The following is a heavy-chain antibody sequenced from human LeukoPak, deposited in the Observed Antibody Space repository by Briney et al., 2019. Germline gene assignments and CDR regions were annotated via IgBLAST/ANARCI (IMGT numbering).Heavy chain of an antibody. D-gene: IGHD3-22*01. CDR1: GYTFTGYY. CDR2: INPNSGGT. Sequence: ASVKVCCNASGYTFTGYYMHWVRQAPGQGLEWMGRINPNSGGTNYAQKFQGRVTMTRDTSISTAYMELSRLRSDDTAVYYCVFQRDYYYDSSGYYSHWGQGTLVTVSS. J-gene: IGHJ4*02. CDR3: VFQRDYYYDSSGYYSH. V-gene: IGHV1-2*06.